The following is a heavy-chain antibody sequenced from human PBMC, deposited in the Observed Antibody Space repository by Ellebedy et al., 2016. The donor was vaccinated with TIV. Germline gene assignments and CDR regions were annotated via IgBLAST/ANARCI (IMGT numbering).Heavy chain of an antibody. CDR2: ISYDGSNK. V-gene: IGHV3-30-3*01. Sequence: PGGSLRLSCAASGFTFSSFAMHWVRQAPGKGLEWVAVISYDGSNKYYADSVKGRFTISRDNSKNTLYLQMNSLRTDDTAVYYCAREMATRRDYWGQGTLVTVSS. CDR1: GFTFSSFA. D-gene: IGHD6-6*01. CDR3: AREMATRRDY. J-gene: IGHJ4*02.